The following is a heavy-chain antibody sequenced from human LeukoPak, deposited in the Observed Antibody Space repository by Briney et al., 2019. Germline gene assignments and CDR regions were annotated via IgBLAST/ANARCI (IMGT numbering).Heavy chain of an antibody. CDR3: AKDLPSVGATNY. Sequence: GGSLRLSCEASGLTFNNYAMHWVRQAPGKGLEWVAVISYDGSNKYYADSVKGRFTISRDNSKNTLYLQMNSLRAEDTAVYYCAKDLPSVGATNYWGQGTLVTVSS. CDR1: GLTFNNYA. CDR2: ISYDGSNK. V-gene: IGHV3-30*18. D-gene: IGHD1-26*01. J-gene: IGHJ4*02.